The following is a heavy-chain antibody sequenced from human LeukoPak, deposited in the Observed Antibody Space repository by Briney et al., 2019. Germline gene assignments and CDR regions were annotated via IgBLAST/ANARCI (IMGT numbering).Heavy chain of an antibody. CDR3: ARGGVSSSQYYFDY. D-gene: IGHD6-13*01. V-gene: IGHV4-34*01. Sequence: SETLSLTCAVYGGSFSGYYWSWIRQPPGKGLEWIGEINHSGSTNYNPSLKSRVTISVDTSKNQFSLKLSSVTAADTAVYYCARGGVSSSQYYFDYGGQGTLVTVSS. J-gene: IGHJ4*02. CDR2: INHSGST. CDR1: GGSFSGYY.